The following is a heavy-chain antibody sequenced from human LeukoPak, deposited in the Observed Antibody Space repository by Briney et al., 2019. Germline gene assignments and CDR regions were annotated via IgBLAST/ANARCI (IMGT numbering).Heavy chain of an antibody. V-gene: IGHV3-48*04. CDR3: ASPSVLLWFGELSRDV. Sequence: GGSLRLSCAASGFTFSSYSMDWVRQAPGKGLEWVSYISTGSSRIYYADSVKGRFTISRDNAKNSLYLQMNSLRAEDTAVYYCASPSVLLWFGELSRDVWGQGTTVTVSS. D-gene: IGHD3-10*01. CDR2: ISTGSSRI. CDR1: GFTFSSYS. J-gene: IGHJ6*02.